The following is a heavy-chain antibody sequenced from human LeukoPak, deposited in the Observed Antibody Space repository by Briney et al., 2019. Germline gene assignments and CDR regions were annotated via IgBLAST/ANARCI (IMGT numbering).Heavy chain of an antibody. V-gene: IGHV1-46*01. Sequence: ASVKVSCKASGYTFTNYYMHWVRQAPGQGLEWLGLITPSGGSTWYAQKFQGRVTMTRDMSTSTDYMELSSLRSEDTAVYYCARDNSVGDYAWWFDPWGQGTLVTVSS. CDR2: ITPSGGST. CDR3: ARDNSVGDYAWWFDP. D-gene: IGHD1-26*01. CDR1: GYTFTNYY. J-gene: IGHJ5*02.